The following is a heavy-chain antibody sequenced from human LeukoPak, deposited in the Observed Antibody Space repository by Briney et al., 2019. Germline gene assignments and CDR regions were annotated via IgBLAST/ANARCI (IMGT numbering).Heavy chain of an antibody. J-gene: IGHJ3*01. CDR2: IRQDEGEK. D-gene: IGHD2-15*01. Sequence: GGSLRLSCAASGFTFSAYYMSWVRQAPGKGLEWVANIRQDEGEKFYVDSVKGRFTISRDNAKNLLYLQMNSLRAEDTAVYYCAKDPGTDIVVVWGQGTMVTVSS. CDR1: GFTFSAYY. V-gene: IGHV3-7*03. CDR3: AKDPGTDIVVV.